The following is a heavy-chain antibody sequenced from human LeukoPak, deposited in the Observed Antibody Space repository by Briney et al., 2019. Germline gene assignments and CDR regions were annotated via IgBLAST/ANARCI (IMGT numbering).Heavy chain of an antibody. D-gene: IGHD6-13*01. CDR2: ISAYNGNT. J-gene: IGHJ6*02. V-gene: IGHV1-18*01. CDR1: GYTFTSYG. Sequence: GASVTVSCKASGYTFTSYGISWVRQAPGQGLEWMGWISAYNGNTNYAQKLQGRVTMTTDTSTSTAYMELRSLRSDDTAVYYCARDLPVLSSSWYDYYYGMDVWGQGTTVTVSS. CDR3: ARDLPVLSSSWYDYYYGMDV.